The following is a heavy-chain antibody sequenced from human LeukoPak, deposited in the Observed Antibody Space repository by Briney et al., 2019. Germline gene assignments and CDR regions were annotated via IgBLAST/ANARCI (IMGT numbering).Heavy chain of an antibody. V-gene: IGHV3-21*06. Sequence: PGGSLRLSYAASGFTFSSYSMNWVRQAPGKGLEWVSSISSSSSYIYYADSVKGRFTISRDNAKNSLYLQMNSLRAEDTAVYYCAKDIRDGYNDFDYWGQGTLVTVSS. CDR1: GFTFSSYS. J-gene: IGHJ4*02. CDR3: AKDIRDGYNDFDY. CDR2: ISSSSSYI. D-gene: IGHD5-24*01.